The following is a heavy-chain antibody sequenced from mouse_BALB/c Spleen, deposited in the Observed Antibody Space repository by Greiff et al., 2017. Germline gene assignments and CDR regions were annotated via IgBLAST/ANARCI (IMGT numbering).Heavy chain of an antibody. V-gene: IGHV5-17*02. D-gene: IGHD2-3*01. Sequence: EVQRVESGGGLVQPGGSRKLSCAASGFTFSSFGMHWVRQAPEKGLEWVAYISSGSSTIYYADTVKGRFPISRDNPKNTLFLQMTSLRSEDTAMYYCARGGYSWYFDVWGAGTTVTVSS. CDR1: GFTFSSFG. CDR3: ARGGYSWYFDV. CDR2: ISSGSSTI. J-gene: IGHJ1*01.